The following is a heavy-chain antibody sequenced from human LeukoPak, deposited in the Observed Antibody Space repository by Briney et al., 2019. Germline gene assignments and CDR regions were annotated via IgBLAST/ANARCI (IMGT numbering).Heavy chain of an antibody. Sequence: GGSLRLSCAASGLTFSSYTMNWVRQAPGKGLEWVSYISSSSSTIYYADSVKGRFTISRDNAKNSLYLQMNSLRAEDTAVYYCARGVSSFFDYWGQGTLVTVSS. CDR2: ISSSSSTI. V-gene: IGHV3-48*01. CDR3: ARGVSSFFDY. CDR1: GLTFSSYT. J-gene: IGHJ4*02.